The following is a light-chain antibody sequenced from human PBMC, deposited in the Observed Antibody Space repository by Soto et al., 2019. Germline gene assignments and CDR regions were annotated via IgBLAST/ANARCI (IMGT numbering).Light chain of an antibody. V-gene: IGKV3-15*01. J-gene: IGKJ5*01. CDR1: QGVSTN. CDR2: GAS. Sequence: EIVMTQSPATLSVSPGESATLSCRASQGVSTNFAWYQQKLGQPPRLLIYGASTRATGISARFSGSGSGTEFTLTISSLQSEDFAVYYCQQYNNWPPITFGQGTRLEIK. CDR3: QQYNNWPPIT.